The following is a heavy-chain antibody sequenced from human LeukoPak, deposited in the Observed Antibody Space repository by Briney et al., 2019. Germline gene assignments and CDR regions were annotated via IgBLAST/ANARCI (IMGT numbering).Heavy chain of an antibody. J-gene: IGHJ4*02. CDR2: IVVGSGNT. CDR3: AADGGIVGATMVLDY. V-gene: IGHV1-58*01. D-gene: IGHD1-26*01. Sequence: ASVKVSCKASGFTFTSSAVQWVRQARGQRLEWIGWIVVGSGNTNYAQKFQERVTITRDMSTSIAYMELSSLRSEDTAVYYCAADGGIVGATMVLDYWGQGTLVTVSS. CDR1: GFTFTSSA.